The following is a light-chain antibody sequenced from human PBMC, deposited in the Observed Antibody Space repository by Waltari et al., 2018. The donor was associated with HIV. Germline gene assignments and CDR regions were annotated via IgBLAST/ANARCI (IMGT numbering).Light chain of an antibody. CDR1: SSDVGGYNY. Sequence: QSALTQPASVSGSPGQSITISCTGTSSDVGGYNYVSWYQQHPGKAPKLMVYDVSYLPSGVSNRVSGCKSGNTASLTISGLQADDEADYYCSSYTSSSSPYVFGTGTKVTVL. J-gene: IGLJ1*01. CDR2: DVS. V-gene: IGLV2-14*03. CDR3: SSYTSSSSPYV.